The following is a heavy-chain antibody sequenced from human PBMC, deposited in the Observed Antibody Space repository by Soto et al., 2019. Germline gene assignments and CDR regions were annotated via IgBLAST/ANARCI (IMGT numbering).Heavy chain of an antibody. CDR2: IHHSGAT. J-gene: IGHJ6*02. V-gene: IGHV4-4*02. CDR1: GDSMKSSNL. CDR3: ATQGFYRMGV. Sequence: PSETLSLPCTVSGDSMKSSNLWNWVRQPPGKGLEWIGEIHHSGATNYNPSLKSRVTISVDKSKNQFSLKLNSVTAADTAMFYCATQGFYRMGVWGRGTTVTVSS.